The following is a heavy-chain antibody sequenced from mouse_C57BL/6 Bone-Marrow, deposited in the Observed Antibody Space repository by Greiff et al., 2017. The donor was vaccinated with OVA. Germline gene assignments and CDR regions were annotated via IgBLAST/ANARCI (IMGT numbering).Heavy chain of an antibody. D-gene: IGHD1-1*01. Sequence: DVQLVESGGGLVQPKGSLKLSCAASGFTFTTYAMHWVRQAPGKGLEWVARFRSKSSNYATYYADSVKDRFTISRDDSQSMLYLQMNNLKAEDTAMYYCVRDDSRLAWFAYWGQGTLVTVSA. CDR3: VRDDSRLAWFAY. V-gene: IGHV10-3*01. CDR2: FRSKSSNYAT. J-gene: IGHJ3*01. CDR1: GFTFTTYA.